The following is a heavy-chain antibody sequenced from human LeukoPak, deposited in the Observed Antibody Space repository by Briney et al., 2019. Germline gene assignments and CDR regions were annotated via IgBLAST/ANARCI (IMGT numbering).Heavy chain of an antibody. J-gene: IGHJ5*01. CDR1: GGSISSYY. D-gene: IGHD2-15*01. Sequence: KSSETLSLTCTVSGGSISSYYWSWIRQPPGKGLEWIGYIYYSGSTNYNPSLKSRVTISVDTPKNQFSLKLSSVTAADTAVYYCARRLVGGWFDSWGQGTLVTVSS. V-gene: IGHV4-59*08. CDR3: ARRLVGGWFDS. CDR2: IYYSGST.